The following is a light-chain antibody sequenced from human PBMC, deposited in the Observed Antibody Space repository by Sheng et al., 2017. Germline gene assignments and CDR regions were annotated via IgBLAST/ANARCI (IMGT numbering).Light chain of an antibody. CDR3: QQSYSSPPLS. Sequence: DIQMSQSPSSLSASVGDRVTITCRASQNINKYLIWYQQKPGKAPKLLIYSASTLHSGVPSRFSGGGSETDYTLTISGLQPEDVATYYCQQSYSSPPLSFGGGTKVQIK. CDR2: SAS. J-gene: IGKJ4*01. V-gene: IGKV1-39*01. CDR1: QNINKY.